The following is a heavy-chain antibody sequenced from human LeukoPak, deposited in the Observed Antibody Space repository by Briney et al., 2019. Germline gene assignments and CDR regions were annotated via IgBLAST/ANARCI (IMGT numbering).Heavy chain of an antibody. CDR3: ARDVVAWGLAFDI. CDR1: GFTFSSYW. Sequence: PGGSLRLSCAASGFTFSSYWMSWVRQAPGKGLEWVANIKQDGSEKYYVDSVKGRFTISRDNAKNSLYLQMNSLRAEDTAVYYGARDVVAWGLAFDIWGQGTMVTVSS. CDR2: IKQDGSEK. D-gene: IGHD2-2*01. J-gene: IGHJ3*02. V-gene: IGHV3-7*01.